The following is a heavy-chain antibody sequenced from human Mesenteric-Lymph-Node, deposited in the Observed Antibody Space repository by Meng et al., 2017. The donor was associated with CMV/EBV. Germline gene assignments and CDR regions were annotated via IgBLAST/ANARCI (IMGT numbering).Heavy chain of an antibody. CDR1: GFAFDTYG. CDR2: INHSGST. D-gene: IGHD2-2*01. J-gene: IGHJ6*02. CDR3: ARGVGIVVVPAAHYYYGMDV. V-gene: IGHV4-34*01. Sequence: GSLRLSCAASGFAFDTYGMNWVRQTPGKGLEWIGEINHSGSTNYNPSLKSRVTISVDTSKNQFSLKLSSVTAADTAVYYCARGVGIVVVPAAHYYYGMDVWGQGTTVTVSS.